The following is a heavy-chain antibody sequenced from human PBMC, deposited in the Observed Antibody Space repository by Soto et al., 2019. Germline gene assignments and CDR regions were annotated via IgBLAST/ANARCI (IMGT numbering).Heavy chain of an antibody. Sequence: PGGSLRLSCAASGFTFSSYSMNWVRQAPGKGLEWVSSISSSSSYIYYADSVKGRFTISRDNAKNSLYLQMNSLRAEDTAVYYCARGGKIMTPPDPWGQGTLVTVSS. CDR1: GFTFSSYS. V-gene: IGHV3-21*01. CDR3: ARGGKIMTPPDP. J-gene: IGHJ5*02. CDR2: ISSSSSYI.